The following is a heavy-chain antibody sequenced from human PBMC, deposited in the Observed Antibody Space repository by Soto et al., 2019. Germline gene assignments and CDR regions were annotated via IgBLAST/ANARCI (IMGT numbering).Heavy chain of an antibody. V-gene: IGHV4-31*03. Sequence: SETLSLTCTVSGGSISSGGYYWSWIRQHPGKGLEWIGYIYYSGSTYYNPSLKSRVTISVETSKNQFSLKLSSVTAADTAVYYCARAIPDYDYVWASYYFDYWGQGTLVTVSS. CDR2: IYYSGST. CDR1: GGSISSGGYY. D-gene: IGHD3-16*01. CDR3: ARAIPDYDYVWASYYFDY. J-gene: IGHJ4*02.